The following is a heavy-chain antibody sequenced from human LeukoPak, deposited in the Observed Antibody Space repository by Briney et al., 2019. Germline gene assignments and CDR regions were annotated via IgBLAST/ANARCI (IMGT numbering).Heavy chain of an antibody. D-gene: IGHD6-13*01. CDR1: GFTFSSHG. Sequence: GGSLRLSCATSGFTFSSHGFYWVRQAPGKGLEWVAVIWYDGSKKYYAVSVKGRSTISRDNSKNTLYLEMNSLRAEDTAVYYCARDVSYNSLDYWGQGTLVTVSS. CDR3: ARDVSYNSLDY. J-gene: IGHJ4*02. V-gene: IGHV3-33*01. CDR2: IWYDGSKK.